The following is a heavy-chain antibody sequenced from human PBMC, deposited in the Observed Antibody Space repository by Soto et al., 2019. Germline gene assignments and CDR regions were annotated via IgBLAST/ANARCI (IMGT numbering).Heavy chain of an antibody. CDR1: GFTFSSYA. Sequence: EVQLLESGGGLVQPGGSLRLSCAASGFTFSSYAMRWVRQAPVKGLEWVSAISGSGGSTYYADSVKGRFTISRDNSKNTPYLQMNSLGAEDTAVYYGARRGSGSYYASWGQGTLVTVSS. V-gene: IGHV3-23*01. CDR3: ARRGSGSYYAS. J-gene: IGHJ5*02. D-gene: IGHD1-26*01. CDR2: ISGSGGST.